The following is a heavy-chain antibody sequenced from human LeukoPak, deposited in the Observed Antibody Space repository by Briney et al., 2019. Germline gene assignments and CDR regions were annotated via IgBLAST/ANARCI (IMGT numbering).Heavy chain of an antibody. V-gene: IGHV1-46*01. Sequence: ASVKVSCKASGYTFTSYYMHWVRQAPGQGLEWMGIINPSGGSTSYAQEFQGRVTMTRDTSTSTVYMELSSLRSEDTAVYYCARMGRAAYYYGSGSYYNDDWGQGTLVTVSS. D-gene: IGHD3-10*01. CDR1: GYTFTSYY. CDR3: ARMGRAAYYYGSGSYYNDD. J-gene: IGHJ4*02. CDR2: INPSGGST.